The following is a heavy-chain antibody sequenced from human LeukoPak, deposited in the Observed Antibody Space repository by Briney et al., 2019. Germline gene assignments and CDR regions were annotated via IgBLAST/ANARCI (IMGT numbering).Heavy chain of an antibody. V-gene: IGHV1-69*13. CDR3: ARGNCSSTSCYTGHPLYYFDY. CDR2: IIPIFGTA. J-gene: IGHJ4*02. Sequence: SVKVSCKASGGTFSSYAISWVRQAPGQGLEWMGGIIPIFGTANYAQKFQGRVTITADESTSTAYMELSSLRSVDTAVYYCARGNCSSTSCYTGHPLYYFDYWGQGTLVTVSS. D-gene: IGHD2-2*02. CDR1: GGTFSSYA.